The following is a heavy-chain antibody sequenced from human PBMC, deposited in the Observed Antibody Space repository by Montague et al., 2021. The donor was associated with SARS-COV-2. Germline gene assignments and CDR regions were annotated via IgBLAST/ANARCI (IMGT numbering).Heavy chain of an antibody. CDR1: GFTFSSYD. Sequence: SLRLSCAASGFTFSSYDMHWVRQATGKGLEWVSAIGTAGDTYYPGSVKGRFTISRENAKNSLYLQMNSLRAGDTAVYYCATGYSSGWSHQYYFDYWGQGTLVTVSS. CDR3: ATGYSSGWSHQYYFDY. D-gene: IGHD6-19*01. V-gene: IGHV3-13*04. J-gene: IGHJ4*02. CDR2: IGTAGDT.